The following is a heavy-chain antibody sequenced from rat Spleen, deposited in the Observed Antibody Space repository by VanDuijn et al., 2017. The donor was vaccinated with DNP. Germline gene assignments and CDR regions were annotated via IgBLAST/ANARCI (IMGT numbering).Heavy chain of an antibody. V-gene: IGHV5-31*01. J-gene: IGHJ3*01. Sequence: EVQLVESGGGLVQPGRSLKLSCVASGFTFNNYWMTWIRQAPGKGLEWVASINNIGGTTYYPDSVKGRFTISRDNAKSTLYLKMNSLRSEDTATYYCTSGGPNMFQGNWFAYWGQGTLVTVSS. D-gene: IGHD1-11*01. CDR3: TSGGPNMFQGNWFAY. CDR2: INNIGGTT. CDR1: GFTFNNYW.